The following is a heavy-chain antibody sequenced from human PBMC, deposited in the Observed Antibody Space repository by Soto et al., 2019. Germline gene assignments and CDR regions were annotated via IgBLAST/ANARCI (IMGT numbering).Heavy chain of an antibody. CDR2: IYPGDSDT. Sequence: GESLKISCKISGKAFTSFWVVWVRQMPGRGLEWMGNIYPGDSDTRYTPPFQGQVTISADKSTNTAYLQWHSLQASNTALYYCAKQDDRGALEIWGQGTKVTVSS. CDR3: AKQDDRGALEI. CDR1: GKAFTSFW. V-gene: IGHV5-51*01. D-gene: IGHD3-22*01. J-gene: IGHJ3*02.